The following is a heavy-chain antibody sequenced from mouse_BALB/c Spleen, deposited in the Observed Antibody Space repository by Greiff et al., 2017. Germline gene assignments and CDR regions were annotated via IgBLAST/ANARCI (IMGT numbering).Heavy chain of an antibody. CDR2: IRNKANGYTT. CDR1: GFTFTDYY. Sequence: EVKLMESGGGLVQPGGSLRLSCATSGFTFTDYYMSWVRQPPGKALEWLGFIRNKANGYTTEYSASVKGRFTISRDNSQSILYLQMNTLRAEDSATYYCARALYYGSSWWFAYWGQGTLVTVSA. CDR3: ARALYYGSSWWFAY. V-gene: IGHV7-3*02. D-gene: IGHD1-1*01. J-gene: IGHJ3*01.